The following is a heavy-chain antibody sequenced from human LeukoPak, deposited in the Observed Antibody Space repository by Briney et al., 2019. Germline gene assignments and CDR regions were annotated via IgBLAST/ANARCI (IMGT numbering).Heavy chain of an antibody. CDR2: MNPNNSNT. CDR1: GYTFTSYD. Sequence: GASVKVSCKASGYTFTSYDINWVRQAAGQGLEWMGWMNPNNSNTGLAQRFQGRVTMTRNTSISTAYMELRGLRSDDTAVYYCARGALAGIWGQGTLVTVPT. J-gene: IGHJ4*02. D-gene: IGHD6-13*01. V-gene: IGHV1-8*01. CDR3: ARGALAGI.